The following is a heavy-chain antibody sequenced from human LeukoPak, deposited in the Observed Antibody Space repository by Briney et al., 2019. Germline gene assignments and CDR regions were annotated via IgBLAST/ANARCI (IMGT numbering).Heavy chain of an antibody. CDR1: GYTFTSYY. CDR2: INPTGGST. V-gene: IGHV1-46*01. CDR3: ARDNSVGDNAWWFDP. J-gene: IGHJ5*02. D-gene: IGHD1-26*01. Sequence: ASVKVSCKASGYTFTSYYMHWVRQPPGQGLEGMGLINPTGGSTGYAQKFQGRVTMTRDMSTSTDYMELSSLRSEDTAIYYCARDNSVGDNAWWFDPWGQGTLVTVSS.